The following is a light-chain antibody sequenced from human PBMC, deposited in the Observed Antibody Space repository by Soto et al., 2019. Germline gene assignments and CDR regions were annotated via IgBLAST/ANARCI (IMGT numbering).Light chain of an antibody. Sequence: QSVLTQPPSVSGTPGQRVTMSCSGSSSNIGSNSVYWYQQLPGTAPKLLIYNNNQRPAGVPDRFSGSKSGTSGSLAISGLRSEDGADYLCAAWDGSLRGRFVFGTGTKVTVL. CDR3: AAWDGSLRGRFV. CDR1: SSNIGSNS. V-gene: IGLV1-47*02. CDR2: NNN. J-gene: IGLJ1*01.